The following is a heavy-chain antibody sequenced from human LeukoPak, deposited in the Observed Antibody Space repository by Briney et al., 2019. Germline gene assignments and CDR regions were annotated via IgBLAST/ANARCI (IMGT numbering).Heavy chain of an antibody. Sequence: SETLSLTCTVSGGSINSTIYKWGWIRQPPGKGLEWIGSIYYSGSTYYNPSLKSRVTISVDTSKNQFSLKLPSVTAADTALYYCARDSSPGGWLVRWFDPWGQGTLVTVSS. V-gene: IGHV4-39*07. CDR1: GGSINSTIYK. D-gene: IGHD6-19*01. CDR3: ARDSSPGGWLVRWFDP. J-gene: IGHJ5*02. CDR2: IYYSGST.